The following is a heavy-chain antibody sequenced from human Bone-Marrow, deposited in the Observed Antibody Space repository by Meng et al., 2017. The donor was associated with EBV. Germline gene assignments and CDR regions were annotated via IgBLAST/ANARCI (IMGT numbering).Heavy chain of an antibody. CDR2: IPSDASHNK. Sequence: QEQLVESAGRVVQPGRSLILSCAASGFIFSGYGFHWVRQAPGKGPEWVAIIPSDASHNKYYADSVKGRSTISRDNSKNTLYLQMNSLKIEDTAVYYCAKDLSGRFDPWGQGTLVTVSS. CDR1: GFIFSGYG. J-gene: IGHJ5*02. V-gene: IGHV3-30*18. CDR3: AKDLSGRFDP. D-gene: IGHD1-14*01.